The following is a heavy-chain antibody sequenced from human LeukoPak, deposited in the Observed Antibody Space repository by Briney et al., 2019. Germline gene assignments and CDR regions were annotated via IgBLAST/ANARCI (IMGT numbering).Heavy chain of an antibody. CDR1: GASISSGDYY. J-gene: IGHJ5*02. Sequence: KASETLSLTCTVSGASISSGDYYWSWIRQPPGKGLEWIGYIYYRGTTYYNPSLKSRVTISVDTSKNQFSLKLSSVTAADTAVYYCALELPGAWFDPWGQGTLVTVSS. V-gene: IGHV4-30-4*02. D-gene: IGHD7-27*01. CDR3: ALELPGAWFDP. CDR2: IYYRGTT.